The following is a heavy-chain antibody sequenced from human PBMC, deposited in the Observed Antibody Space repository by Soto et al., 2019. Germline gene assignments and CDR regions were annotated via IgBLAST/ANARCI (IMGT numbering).Heavy chain of an antibody. CDR3: ARSEPYYGSGPPFDY. CDR2: INAGNGNT. D-gene: IGHD3-10*01. CDR1: GYTFTDYY. V-gene: IGHV1-3*01. Sequence: GASVKVSCKASGYTFTDYYMHWVRQAPGQRLEWMGWINAGNGNTKYSQKFQGRVTITRDTSASTAYMELSSLRSEDTAVYYCARSEPYYGSGPPFDYWGQGTLVTVSS. J-gene: IGHJ4*02.